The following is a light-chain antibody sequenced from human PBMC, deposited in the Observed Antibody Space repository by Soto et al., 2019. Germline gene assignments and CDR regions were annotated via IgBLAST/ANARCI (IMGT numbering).Light chain of an antibody. CDR3: CSYAGSRYV. V-gene: IGLV2-11*01. CDR2: DVS. Sequence: QSPLTQPRSVSGSPGQSVTISCTGTSSDVGDYNYVPWYQQHPGKAPKLMIYDVSKRPSGVPDRFSGSKSGNTASLTISGLQAEDEADYYCCSYAGSRYVFGTGTKLTVL. J-gene: IGLJ1*01. CDR1: SSDVGDYNY.